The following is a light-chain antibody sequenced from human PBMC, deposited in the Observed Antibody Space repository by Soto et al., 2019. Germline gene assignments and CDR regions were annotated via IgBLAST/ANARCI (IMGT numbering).Light chain of an antibody. CDR1: SSDVGSYNL. CDR3: CSYAGSSTLV. V-gene: IGLV2-23*02. J-gene: IGLJ3*02. Sequence: QSALTQPASVSGSPGQSITISCTGTSSDVGSYNLVSWYQKRPGKAPKLMIYEVSKRPSGVSNRFSGSESDNTASLTISGLQAEDEADYYCCSYAGSSTLVFGGGTKLTVL. CDR2: EVS.